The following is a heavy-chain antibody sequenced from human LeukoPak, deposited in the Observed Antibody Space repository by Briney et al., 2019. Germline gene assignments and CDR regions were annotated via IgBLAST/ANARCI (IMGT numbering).Heavy chain of an antibody. V-gene: IGHV4-61*02. D-gene: IGHD3-10*01. Sequence: PSETLSLTCVVSGGSISRGSYYWNWIRQPAGKGLEWMGRIYNSGSTNYNPSLKSRVTISADMSRNQLSLQLTSVTAADTAMYYCARQTFGALYFDSRGQGALVIVSS. CDR1: GGSISRGSYY. CDR2: IYNSGST. J-gene: IGHJ4*02. CDR3: ARQTFGALYFDS.